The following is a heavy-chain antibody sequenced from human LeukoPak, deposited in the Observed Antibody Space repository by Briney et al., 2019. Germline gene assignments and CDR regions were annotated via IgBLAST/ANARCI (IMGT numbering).Heavy chain of an antibody. Sequence: PGGSLRLSCAASGFTFSSYAMSWVRQAPGKGLEWVSAISGSGGSTYYADSVKGRFTISRDNSKNTLYLQMNSLKAEDTAVYYYAKDYDFWSGYPTYYFDYWGQGTLVTVSS. CDR3: AKDYDFWSGYPTYYFDY. CDR1: GFTFSSYA. J-gene: IGHJ4*02. V-gene: IGHV3-23*01. CDR2: ISGSGGST. D-gene: IGHD3-3*01.